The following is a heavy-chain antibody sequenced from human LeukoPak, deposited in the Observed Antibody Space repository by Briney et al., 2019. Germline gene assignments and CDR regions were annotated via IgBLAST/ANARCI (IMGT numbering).Heavy chain of an antibody. CDR3: ARLSIAAAGTWFDPPIDY. J-gene: IGHJ4*02. CDR1: GGSISSSSYY. CDR2: IYYSGST. D-gene: IGHD6-13*01. Sequence: SETLSLTCTVSGGSISSSSYYWGWIRQPPGKGLEWIGSIYYSGSTYYNPSLKSRVTISVDTSKNQFSLKLSSVTAADTAVYYCARLSIAAAGTWFDPPIDYWGQGTLVTVSS. V-gene: IGHV4-39*01.